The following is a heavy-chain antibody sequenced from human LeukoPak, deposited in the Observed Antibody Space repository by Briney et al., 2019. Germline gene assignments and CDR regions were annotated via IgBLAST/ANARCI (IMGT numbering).Heavy chain of an antibody. V-gene: IGHV4-59*01. Sequence: SGTLSLTCTVSGGSISDYYWSWIRQSPGNGLEWVGYIQYSGSTNYNPSLKSRVSISVDTSKNQFSLKLSSVTAADTAVYYCARGRGYNSYSLRSFDYWGQGTLVTVSS. D-gene: IGHD4-11*01. J-gene: IGHJ4*02. CDR3: ARGRGYNSYSLRSFDY. CDR2: IQYSGST. CDR1: GGSISDYY.